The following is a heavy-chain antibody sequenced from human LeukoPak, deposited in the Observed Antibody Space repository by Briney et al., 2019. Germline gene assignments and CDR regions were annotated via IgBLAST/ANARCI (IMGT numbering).Heavy chain of an antibody. J-gene: IGHJ4*02. CDR3: VTTSVTHTRDV. CDR1: GNDFCDFY. V-gene: IGHV1-2*02. CDR2: INPHNRAT. D-gene: IGHD1/OR15-1a*01. Sequence: ASVKVSCNDSGNDFCDFYFNWVRQAPGRGLEWVGWINPHNRATTYAQRFRGRVTMEASISTGYMELNSLTSDDAAVYYCVTTSVTHTRDVWGQGTLVTVSS.